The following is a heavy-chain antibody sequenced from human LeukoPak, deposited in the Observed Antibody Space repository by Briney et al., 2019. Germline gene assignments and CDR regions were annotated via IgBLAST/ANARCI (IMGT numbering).Heavy chain of an antibody. CDR2: VYYSGDT. D-gene: IGHD3-22*01. CDR3: ARGYDSSGYLG. V-gene: IGHV4-59*08. CDR1: GDSISGVY. J-gene: IGHJ4*02. Sequence: PSETLSLTCTVSGDSISGVYWSWIRQPPGKGLEWIGYVYYSGDTNYNPSLKSRVTISVDTSKNQFSLKLSSVTAADTAVYYCARGYDSSGYLGWGQGTLVTVSS.